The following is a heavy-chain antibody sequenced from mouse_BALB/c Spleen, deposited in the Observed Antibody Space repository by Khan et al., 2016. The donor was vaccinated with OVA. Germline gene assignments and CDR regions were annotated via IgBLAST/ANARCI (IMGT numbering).Heavy chain of an antibody. CDR3: EDKAIVATRDALDY. CDR2: IYPGSANT. D-gene: IGHD1-1*01. V-gene: IGHV1-84*02. J-gene: IGHJ4*01. CDR1: GYTFTDYY. Sequence: QVQLQQSGPELVKPGASVKISCKASGYTFTDYYINWVKQKPGQGLEWIGWIYPGSANTKYNERFKDKATLTVDTSSSTAYMQLSSLTSEDTAVYFCEDKAIVATRDALDYWGQGTSVTVSS.